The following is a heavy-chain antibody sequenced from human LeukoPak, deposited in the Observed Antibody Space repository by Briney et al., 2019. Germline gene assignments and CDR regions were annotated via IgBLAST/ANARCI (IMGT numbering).Heavy chain of an antibody. Sequence: SQTLSLTCTVSGGSVSSGDYYWSWIRQPPGKGLEWIGYINYSGYTLYNPSLRSRVTISVDTSKNQFSLKLSSVTAADTAVYYCARGSGYSSSWYASYYYGMDVWGQGTTVTVSS. CDR1: GGSVSSGDYY. V-gene: IGHV4-30-4*01. D-gene: IGHD6-13*01. CDR3: ARGSGYSSSWYASYYYGMDV. CDR2: INYSGYT. J-gene: IGHJ6*02.